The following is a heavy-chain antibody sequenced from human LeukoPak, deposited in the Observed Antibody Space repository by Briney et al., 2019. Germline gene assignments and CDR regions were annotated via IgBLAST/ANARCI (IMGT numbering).Heavy chain of an antibody. CDR1: GFTFDDYG. J-gene: IGHJ4*02. V-gene: IGHV3-20*04. CDR2: INWDGGST. Sequence: GGSLRLSCAASGFTFDDYGMSWVRQAPGKGLEWVSGINWDGGSTGYADSVKGRFTISRDNAKNSLYLQMNSLRAEDTALYYCARALIYYYDSSGYYFDYWGQGTLVTVSS. CDR3: ARALIYYYDSSGYYFDY. D-gene: IGHD3-22*01.